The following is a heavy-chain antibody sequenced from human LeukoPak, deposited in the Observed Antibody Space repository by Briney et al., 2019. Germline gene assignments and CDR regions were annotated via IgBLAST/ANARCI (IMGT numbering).Heavy chain of an antibody. CDR3: ARSTISPNLFDY. J-gene: IGHJ4*02. D-gene: IGHD3-3*01. CDR1: GFTFSSHW. CDR2: LNGDGSIT. Sequence: PGGSLRLSCAASGFTFSSHWMHWVRQAPGKGLVWVSRLNGDGSITTYADSVRGRFSISRDNGKSTLYLQMNSLRAEDTAVYYCARSTISPNLFDYWGQGIQVTVSS. V-gene: IGHV3-74*01.